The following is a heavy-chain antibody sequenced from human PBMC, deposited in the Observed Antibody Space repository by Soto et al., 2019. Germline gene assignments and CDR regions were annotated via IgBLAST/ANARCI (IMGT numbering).Heavy chain of an antibody. Sequence: QVQLVQSGAEVKKPGSSVKVSCKASGGTFSSYTISWVRQAPGQGLEWMGRIIPILGIANYAQKFQGRVTXTXDXXTSTAYMELRSLSSEDTAVYYCARTSVAVAGYFDYWGQGTLVTVSS. D-gene: IGHD6-19*01. CDR3: ARTSVAVAGYFDY. CDR1: GGTFSSYT. CDR2: IIPILGIA. J-gene: IGHJ4*02. V-gene: IGHV1-69*02.